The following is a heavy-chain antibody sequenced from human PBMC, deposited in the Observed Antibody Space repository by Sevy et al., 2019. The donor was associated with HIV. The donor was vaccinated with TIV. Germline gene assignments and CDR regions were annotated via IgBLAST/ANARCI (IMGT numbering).Heavy chain of an antibody. Sequence: GESLKISCAASGFTFSNAWMSWVRQAPGKGLEWVGRIKSKTDGGTTDYAAPVKGRFTISRDDSKNTLYLQMNSLKTEDTAVYYCTTPITDYGDYFDYWGQGTLVTVSS. CDR3: TTPITDYGDYFDY. J-gene: IGHJ4*02. V-gene: IGHV3-15*01. CDR2: IKSKTDGGTT. CDR1: GFTFSNAW. D-gene: IGHD3-16*01.